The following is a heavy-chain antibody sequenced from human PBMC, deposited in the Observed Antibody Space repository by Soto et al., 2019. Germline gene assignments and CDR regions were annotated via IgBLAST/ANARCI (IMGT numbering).Heavy chain of an antibody. Sequence: SVKVSCKASGGTFSSYATSWVRQAPGQGLEWMGGIIPIFGTANYAQKFQGRVTITADESTSTAYMELSSLRSEDTAVYYCARDTGSGYYYYWGQGTLVTVSS. V-gene: IGHV1-69*13. CDR1: GGTFSSYA. CDR2: IIPIFGTA. J-gene: IGHJ4*02. CDR3: ARDTGSGYYYY. D-gene: IGHD3-22*01.